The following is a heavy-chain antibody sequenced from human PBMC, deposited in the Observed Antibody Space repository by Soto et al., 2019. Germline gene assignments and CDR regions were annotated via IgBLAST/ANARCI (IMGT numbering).Heavy chain of an antibody. CDR2: ISAYNGNT. Sequence: ASVKVSCKASGYTFTSYGISWVRQAPGQGLEWMGWISAYNGNTNYAQKLQGRVTMTTDTSTSTAYMELRSLRSDDTAVYYCARDQRRGYCSGGSCSDFDYWGQGTLVTVSS. CDR3: ARDQRRGYCSGGSCSDFDY. J-gene: IGHJ4*02. V-gene: IGHV1-18*01. CDR1: GYTFTSYG. D-gene: IGHD2-15*01.